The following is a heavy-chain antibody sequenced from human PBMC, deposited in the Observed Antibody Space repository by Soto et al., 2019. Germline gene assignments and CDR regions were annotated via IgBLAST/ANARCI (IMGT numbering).Heavy chain of an antibody. CDR2: ISYDGSNK. CDR1: GFTFSSYG. J-gene: IGHJ6*02. V-gene: IGHV3-30*18. Sequence: QVQLVESGGGVVQPGRSLRLSCAASGFTFSSYGMHWVRQAPGKGLEWVAVISYDGSNKYYADSVKGRFTISRDNSKNTLYLQMNSLRAEDTAVYYCAKGYDPRTFYYCCGMDVWGQGTTVTVSS. D-gene: IGHD1-1*01. CDR3: AKGYDPRTFYYCCGMDV.